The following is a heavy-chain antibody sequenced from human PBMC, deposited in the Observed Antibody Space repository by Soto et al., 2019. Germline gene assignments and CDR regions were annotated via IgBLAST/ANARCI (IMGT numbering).Heavy chain of an antibody. J-gene: IGHJ4*02. Sequence: AGGSLRLSCAASGFIFSYSGMHWVRQAPGKGLEWVAVVSHDGSYQNYADSVKGRFIVSRDNSKNTVDLLMNNLRVDDTAVYFCVKWDNAYFDSWGPGTLVTVSS. D-gene: IGHD1-26*01. CDR3: VKWDNAYFDS. CDR1: GFIFSYSG. V-gene: IGHV3-30*03. CDR2: VSHDGSYQ.